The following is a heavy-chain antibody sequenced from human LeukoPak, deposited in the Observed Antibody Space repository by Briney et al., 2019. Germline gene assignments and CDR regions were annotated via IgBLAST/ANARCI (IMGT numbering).Heavy chain of an antibody. V-gene: IGHV3-21*01. Sequence: NPGGSLRLSCAASGFTFSSNAMSWVRQAPGKGLEWVSSISSSSSYIDYADSVKGRFTISRDNAKNSLYLQMNSLRAEDTAVYYCAREVSSSWYYVDYWGQGTLVTVSS. CDR2: ISSSSSYI. J-gene: IGHJ4*02. CDR3: AREVSSSWYYVDY. D-gene: IGHD6-13*01. CDR1: GFTFSSNA.